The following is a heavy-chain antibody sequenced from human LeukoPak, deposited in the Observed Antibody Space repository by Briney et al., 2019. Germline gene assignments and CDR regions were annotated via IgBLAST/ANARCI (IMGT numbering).Heavy chain of an antibody. Sequence: SVKVSCKASGGTFSSYAISWVRQAPGQGLEWMGRIIPILGIANYAQKFQGRVTITADKSTSTAYMELSSLRSEDTAVYYCARRYYDSSYAFDIWGQGTMVTVSS. CDR2: IIPILGIA. V-gene: IGHV1-69*04. CDR3: ARRYYDSSYAFDI. CDR1: GGTFSSYA. J-gene: IGHJ3*02. D-gene: IGHD3-22*01.